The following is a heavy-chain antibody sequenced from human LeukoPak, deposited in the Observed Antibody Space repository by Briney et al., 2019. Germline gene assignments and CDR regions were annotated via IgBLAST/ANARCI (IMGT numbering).Heavy chain of an antibody. CDR2: VSYDGSYK. V-gene: IGHV3-30*04. CDR3: ARAPGYGAAYYFDY. D-gene: IGHD1-1*01. CDR1: GFTFSKFA. Sequence: GRSLRLSCAAAGFTFSKFAMHWVRQAPGKGLEWVAVVSYDGSYKYYADSVKGRFTISRDDSKNTLYLQMNSLRAEDTAVYYCARAPGYGAAYYFDYWGQGTLVTVSS. J-gene: IGHJ4*02.